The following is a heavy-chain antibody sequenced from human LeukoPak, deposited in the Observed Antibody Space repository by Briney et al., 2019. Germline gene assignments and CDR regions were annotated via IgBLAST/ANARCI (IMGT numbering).Heavy chain of an antibody. D-gene: IGHD1-14*01. CDR2: LYSDGNT. V-gene: IGHV3-53*01. CDR1: GFTVITND. CDR3: ARGVEPLAANTLAY. J-gene: IGHJ4*02. Sequence: GGSLRLSRAASGFTVITNDMTWVGQAPGKGLEWVSVLYSDGNTKYADSVQGRFTISRDNFKNTLYLEMNSLSPDDTAVYYCARGVEPLAANTLAYWGQGTLVTVSS.